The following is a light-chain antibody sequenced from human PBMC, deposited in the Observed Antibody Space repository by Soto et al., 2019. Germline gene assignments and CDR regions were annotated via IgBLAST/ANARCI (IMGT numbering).Light chain of an antibody. Sequence: QSALAQPASVSGSFGQSITISCSGPNTDLGVYGYVSWYQHHPGKAPKSLIYDVNNRPSGISDRFSSSKSGDTASLTISGLQAEDEADYFCFSKISGFVYGFGTGTKVTVL. V-gene: IGLV2-14*01. CDR1: NTDLGVYGY. J-gene: IGLJ1*01. CDR2: DVN. CDR3: FSKISGFVYG.